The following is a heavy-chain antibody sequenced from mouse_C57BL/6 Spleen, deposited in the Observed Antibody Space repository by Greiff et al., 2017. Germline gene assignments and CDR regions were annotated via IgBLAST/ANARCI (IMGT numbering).Heavy chain of an antibody. D-gene: IGHD2-12*01. V-gene: IGHV5-6*01. J-gene: IGHJ4*01. CDR2: ISSGGSYT. Sequence: DVQLVESGGDLVKPGGSLKLSCAASGFTFSSYGMSWVRQTPDKRLEWVATISSGGSYTYYPDSVKGRFTISRDNAKNTLYLQMSSLKSEDTAMYYCARSYESSMDYWGQGTSVTVSS. CDR3: ARSYESSMDY. CDR1: GFTFSSYG.